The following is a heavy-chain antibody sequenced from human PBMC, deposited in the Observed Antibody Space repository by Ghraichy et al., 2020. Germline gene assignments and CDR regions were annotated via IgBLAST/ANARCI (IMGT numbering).Heavy chain of an antibody. V-gene: IGHV1-69*06. D-gene: IGHD2-21*01. CDR3: ARGVGVCDILNYDYMDV. J-gene: IGHJ6*03. Sequence: SVKVSCKASGGTFSTYAISWVRQAPGQGLAWMGGIIPIFGTANYAQKFQGRVTITADKSTSTAYMELSSLRSEDTAVYYCARGVGVCDILNYDYMDVWGKGTTVTVSS. CDR1: GGTFSTYA. CDR2: IIPIFGTA.